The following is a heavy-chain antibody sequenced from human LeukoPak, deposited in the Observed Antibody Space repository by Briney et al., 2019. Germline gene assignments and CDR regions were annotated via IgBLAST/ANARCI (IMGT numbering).Heavy chain of an antibody. CDR3: AKDGPHYYDSSGYYYVGSPFDY. J-gene: IGHJ4*02. V-gene: IGHV3-23*01. Sequence: GGSLRLSCAASGFTFSSYARSWVRQAPGKGLEWGSAISGSGGSTYYADSGKGRFTISRDNSKNTLYLQMNSLRAEDTAVYYCAKDGPHYYDSSGYYYVGSPFDYWGQGTLVTVSS. CDR1: GFTFSSYA. CDR2: ISGSGGST. D-gene: IGHD3-22*01.